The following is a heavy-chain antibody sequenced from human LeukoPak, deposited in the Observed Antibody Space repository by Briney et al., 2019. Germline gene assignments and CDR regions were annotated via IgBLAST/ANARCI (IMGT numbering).Heavy chain of an antibody. CDR3: VREDTPATANY. CDR1: GFTVSSNY. V-gene: IGHV3-23*01. CDR2: ISGSGGST. Sequence: GGSLRLSCAASGFTVSSNYMSWVRQAPGKGLEWVSAISGSGGSTYYADSVKGRFTISRDNSKNTLYLQMNSLRPGDTAVYYCVREDTPATANYWGQGTLVTISS. J-gene: IGHJ4*02. D-gene: IGHD2-21*02.